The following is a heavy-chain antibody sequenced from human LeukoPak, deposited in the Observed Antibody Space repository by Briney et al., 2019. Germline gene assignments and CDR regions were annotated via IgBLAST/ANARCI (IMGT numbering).Heavy chain of an antibody. CDR3: ARGRALMYYGSGKYYWFDP. Sequence: PSETLSLTCAVYGGSFSGYYWSWIRQPPGKGLEWIGEINHSGSTNYNPSLKSRVTISVDTSKNQFSLKLSSVTAADTAVYYCARGRALMYYGSGKYYWFDPWGQGTLVTVSS. CDR2: INHSGST. J-gene: IGHJ5*02. D-gene: IGHD3-10*01. V-gene: IGHV4-34*01. CDR1: GGSFSGYY.